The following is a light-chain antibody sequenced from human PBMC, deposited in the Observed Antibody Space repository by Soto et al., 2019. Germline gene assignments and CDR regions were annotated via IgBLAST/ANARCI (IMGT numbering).Light chain of an antibody. CDR1: SSGVGGYNY. CDR3: SSYTSSSTLAV. J-gene: IGLJ1*01. CDR2: DVS. V-gene: IGLV2-14*01. Sequence: QSVLTKPASGSGSPGQSITISCTGTSSGVGGYNYVSWYQQHPGKAPKLMIYDVSNRPSGVSNRFSGSKSGNTASLTISGLQAEDEADYYCSSYTSSSTLAVFGTGTKVTVL.